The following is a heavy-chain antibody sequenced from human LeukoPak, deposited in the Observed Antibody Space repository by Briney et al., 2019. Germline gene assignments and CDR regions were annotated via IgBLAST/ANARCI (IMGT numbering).Heavy chain of an antibody. CDR3: ARVEYISGYNHVY. V-gene: IGHV1-8*01. CDR2: MNPNSGNT. D-gene: IGHD3-22*01. Sequence: GASVKVSCKTSGYTFTSYDINWVRQATGQGLEWMGWMNPNSGNTGYAQKFQSRVTMTRNIFISTAYMELSSLRSEDTAVYYCARVEYISGYNHVYWGQGTLVTVSS. CDR1: GYTFTSYD. J-gene: IGHJ4*02.